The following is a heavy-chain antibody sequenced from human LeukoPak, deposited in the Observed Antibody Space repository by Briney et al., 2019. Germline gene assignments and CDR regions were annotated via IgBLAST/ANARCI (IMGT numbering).Heavy chain of an antibody. Sequence: ASVKVSCKTSGYMFTTYYFHWVRQAPGQGLEWMGWINPHSGGTNYAQKFQGRVTMTRDTSISTAYMELSSLRSDDTAAYYCARWESVVRNALDIWGQGTMVTVSS. CDR1: GYMFTTYY. CDR3: ARWESVVRNALDI. J-gene: IGHJ3*02. CDR2: INPHSGGT. D-gene: IGHD1-26*01. V-gene: IGHV1-2*02.